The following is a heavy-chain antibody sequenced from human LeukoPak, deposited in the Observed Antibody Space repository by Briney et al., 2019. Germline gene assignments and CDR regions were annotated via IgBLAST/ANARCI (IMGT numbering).Heavy chain of an antibody. V-gene: IGHV4-34*01. J-gene: IGHJ4*02. CDR1: GGSFSGYY. D-gene: IGHD3-10*01. CDR3: ARRGSVLRY. CDR2: INHSGST. Sequence: PSETLSLTCAVYGGSFSGYYWSWIRQPPGKGLEWIGEINHSGSTNYNPSLKSRVTISVDTSKNQFSWKLSSVTAADTAVYYCARRGSVLRYWGQGTLVTVSS.